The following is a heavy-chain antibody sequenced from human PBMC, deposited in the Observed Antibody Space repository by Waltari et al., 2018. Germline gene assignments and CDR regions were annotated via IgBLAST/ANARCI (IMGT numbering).Heavy chain of an antibody. CDR1: GGTFSSYA. Sequence: QVQLVQSGAEVKKPGSSVKVSCKASGGTFSSYAISWVRQAPGQGLEWMGGIIPSCGTANYAQKFQGRVTITADESTSTAYMELSSLRSEDTAVYYCARGRAPTLVPYYYYYGMDVWGQGTTVTVSS. D-gene: IGHD6-13*01. CDR2: IIPSCGTA. J-gene: IGHJ6*02. CDR3: ARGRAPTLVPYYYYYGMDV. V-gene: IGHV1-69*13.